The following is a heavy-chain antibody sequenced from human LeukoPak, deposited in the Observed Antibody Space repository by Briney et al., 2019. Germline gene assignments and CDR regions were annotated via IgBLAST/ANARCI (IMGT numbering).Heavy chain of an antibody. J-gene: IGHJ4*02. CDR1: GYTFTGYY. CDR3: ARGPYSSSWGVDY. V-gene: IGHV1-2*06. CDR2: INPNSGGT. Sequence: GASVKVSCKASGYTFTGYYMHWVRQAPGQGLEWMGRINPNSGGTNYAQKFQGRVTMTRDTSISTAYMELSRLRSDDTAVYYCARGPYSSSWGVDYWSQGTLVTVSS. D-gene: IGHD6-13*01.